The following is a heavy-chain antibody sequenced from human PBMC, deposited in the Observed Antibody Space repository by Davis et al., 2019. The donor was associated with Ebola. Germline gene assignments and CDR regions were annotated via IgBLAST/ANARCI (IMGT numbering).Heavy chain of an antibody. CDR3: ARDRHSELGSGFDY. CDR2: ISSSGSTI. CDR1: GFTFSSYA. J-gene: IGHJ4*02. Sequence: PGGSLRLSCAASGFTFSSYAMNWVRQAPGKELEWVSYISSSGSTIYYADSVKGRFTISRDNAKNSLYLQMNSLRAEDTAVYYCARDRHSELGSGFDYWGQGTLVTVSS. D-gene: IGHD1-7*01. V-gene: IGHV3-48*03.